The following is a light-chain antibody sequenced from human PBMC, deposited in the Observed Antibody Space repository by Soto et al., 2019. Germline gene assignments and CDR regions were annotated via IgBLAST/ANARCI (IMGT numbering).Light chain of an antibody. CDR2: EVT. Sequence: QSALTQPASVSGSPGQSITISCTGTSSEVGNYNLVSWYQLHPGKAPKLMIYEVTKRPSGISNRFSGSKSGNTASLTISGLQAEDEADYYCCSYAGSSTVVFGGGTQLTVL. J-gene: IGLJ2*01. CDR3: CSYAGSSTVV. V-gene: IGLV2-23*02. CDR1: SSEVGNYNL.